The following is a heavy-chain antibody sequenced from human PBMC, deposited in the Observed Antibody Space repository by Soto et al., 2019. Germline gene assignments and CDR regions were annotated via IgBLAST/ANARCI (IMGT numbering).Heavy chain of an antibody. Sequence: QLQLQESDLGLVKPSQTLSLTCAVSGGSISSGGYSWSWIRQPPGKGLEWIGYIYHSGSTYYNPSLKSRVTISVDRSKNQFSLKLSSVTAADTAVYYCAAGGGLPRYYWGQGTLVTVSS. V-gene: IGHV4-30-2*01. D-gene: IGHD5-12*01. CDR3: AAGGGLPRYY. CDR2: IYHSGST. J-gene: IGHJ4*02. CDR1: GGSISSGGYS.